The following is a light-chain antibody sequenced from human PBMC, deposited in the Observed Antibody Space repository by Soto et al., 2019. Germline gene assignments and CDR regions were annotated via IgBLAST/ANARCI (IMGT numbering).Light chain of an antibody. J-gene: IGKJ4*01. Sequence: DIQMTQSPSTLSASIGDXXTITCRASQSISSWLAWYQQKPGKAPSLLIYMASTLEGGVPSRFSGSGSGTEFTLTISSLQPDDSATYYCQQYNSYSPLTFGGGTKVEIK. CDR3: QQYNSYSPLT. V-gene: IGKV1-5*03. CDR1: QSISSW. CDR2: MAS.